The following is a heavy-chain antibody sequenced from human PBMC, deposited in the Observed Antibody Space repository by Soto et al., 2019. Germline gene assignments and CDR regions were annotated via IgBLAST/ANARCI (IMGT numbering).Heavy chain of an antibody. V-gene: IGHV4-59*01. J-gene: IGHJ3*02. CDR2: IYYSGST. Sequence: SETLSLTCTVSGGSISSYYWSWIRQPPGKGLEWIGYIYYSGSTNYNPSLKSRVTISVDTSKNQFSLKLSSVTAADTAVYYCASLLRSWGDDAFDIWGQGTMVTVSS. CDR3: ASLLRSWGDDAFDI. D-gene: IGHD3-3*01. CDR1: GGSISSYY.